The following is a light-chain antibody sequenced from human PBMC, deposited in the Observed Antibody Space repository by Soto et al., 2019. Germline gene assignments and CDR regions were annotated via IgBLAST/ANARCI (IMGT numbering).Light chain of an antibody. Sequence: DIGLTQSPATLSLSPGERATLTCRASQSVSSFLAWYQQKPGQAPRLLIYGASIRATGIPARFSGSGSGTDFTLTISSLEPEDFAVYYCQQRSNWPPWTFGQGTKVEIK. CDR1: QSVSSF. CDR2: GAS. J-gene: IGKJ1*01. V-gene: IGKV3-11*01. CDR3: QQRSNWPPWT.